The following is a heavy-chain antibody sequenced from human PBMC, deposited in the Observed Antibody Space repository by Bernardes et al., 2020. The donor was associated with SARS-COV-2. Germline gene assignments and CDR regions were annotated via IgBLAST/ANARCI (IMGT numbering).Heavy chain of an antibody. D-gene: IGHD2-15*01. J-gene: IGHJ4*02. CDR1: GYDCTKYG. V-gene: IGHV1-18*04. Sequence: ASVKVSCKASGYDCTKYGIVWVRQAPGHGLEWLGWISGYNGNTNFARNLQARISMTSDLSTSTAFMELRRLTSDDTALYFCARVEGFCSGGTCFSLFYFDHWGQGTLVTVSS. CDR2: ISGYNGNT. CDR3: ARVEGFCSGGTCFSLFYFDH.